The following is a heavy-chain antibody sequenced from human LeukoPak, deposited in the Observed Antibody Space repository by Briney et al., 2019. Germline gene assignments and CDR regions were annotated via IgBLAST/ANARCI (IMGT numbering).Heavy chain of an antibody. CDR2: ISSSSSYI. D-gene: IGHD3-22*01. Sequence: GGSLRLSCAASGFTFSSYSMNWVRQAPGKGLEWVSSISSSSSYIYYADSVKGRFTISRDNAKNSLYLQMNSLRAEDTAVYYCARDTYYYDSSGYYLAYYFDYWGQGTLVTVSS. CDR3: ARDTYYYDSSGYYLAYYFDY. CDR1: GFTFSSYS. V-gene: IGHV3-21*01. J-gene: IGHJ4*02.